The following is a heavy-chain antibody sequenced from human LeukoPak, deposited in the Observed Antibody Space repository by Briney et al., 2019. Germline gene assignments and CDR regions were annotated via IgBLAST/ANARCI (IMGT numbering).Heavy chain of an antibody. CDR2: VGAIGSSTI. V-gene: IGHV3-48*01. Sequence: GGSLRLSCAASGFTFSKYWMLWVRQAPGKGLEWVSYVGAIGSSTISYADSVMGRFTISRDNAKNSVFLQMNSLRAEDTAVYYCARDLHYAFDIWGQGTMVTVSS. CDR1: GFTFSKYW. J-gene: IGHJ3*02. CDR3: ARDLHYAFDI.